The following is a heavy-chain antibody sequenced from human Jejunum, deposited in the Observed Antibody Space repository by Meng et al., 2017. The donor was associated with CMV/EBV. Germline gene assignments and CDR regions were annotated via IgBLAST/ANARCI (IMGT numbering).Heavy chain of an antibody. CDR3: ARNEDGYFDY. J-gene: IGHJ4*02. Sequence: LTCTVSGDSISGGNYYWSGIRQPAGKGLEWVGRFYTRGSTHYNAALKGRVTVSVDTSKNQFSLQLTSVTDADTAVYYCARNEDGYFDYWGQGILVTVSS. CDR2: FYTRGST. CDR1: GDSISGGNYY. V-gene: IGHV4-61*02. D-gene: IGHD1-1*01.